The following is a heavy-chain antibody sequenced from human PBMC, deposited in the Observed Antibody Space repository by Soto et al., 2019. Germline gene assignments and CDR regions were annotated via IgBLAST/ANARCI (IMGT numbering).Heavy chain of an antibody. CDR2: IIPIFGTA. D-gene: IGHD6-25*01. V-gene: IGHV1-69*12. Sequence: QVQLVQSGAEVKKPGSSVKVSCKASGGTFSRYAISWVRHAPGQGLEWMGGIIPIFGTANYAQKFQGRVTITAEESTSTAYMELSSLRSEETAVYYCARQGAALRDYYYGMDVWGQGTTVTVSS. CDR1: GGTFSRYA. CDR3: ARQGAALRDYYYGMDV. J-gene: IGHJ6*02.